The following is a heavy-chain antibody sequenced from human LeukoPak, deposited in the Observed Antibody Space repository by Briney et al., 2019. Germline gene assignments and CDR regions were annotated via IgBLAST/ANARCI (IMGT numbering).Heavy chain of an antibody. J-gene: IGHJ4*02. D-gene: IGHD6-13*01. CDR3: ARAPSAAAGIDY. Sequence: GGSLRLSCAASGFXVSSNYISWVRQAPGKGLEWVSVIYSGGSTYYTDSAKGRFTISRDNSKNTLYLQMNSLRAEDTAVYYCARAPSAAAGIDYWGQGTLVTVSS. V-gene: IGHV3-66*01. CDR2: IYSGGST. CDR1: GFXVSSNY.